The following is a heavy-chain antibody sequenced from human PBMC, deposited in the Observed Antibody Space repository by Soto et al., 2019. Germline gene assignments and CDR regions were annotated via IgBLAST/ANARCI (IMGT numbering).Heavy chain of an antibody. CDR2: IKQDLSEK. CDR3: ARVPRTRYSYDKYYYEYGMDV. CDR1: AFTLSNYF. V-gene: IGHV3-7*03. D-gene: IGHD5-18*01. J-gene: IGHJ6*02. Sequence: GGSLRLSGSGSAFTLSNYFMSGVGQPPGNGLESVANIKQDLSEKYDVDSVKGRFTISRDNAKNSLYLQMNRLRAEDTDVYYCARVPRTRYSYDKYYYEYGMDVWGQGTTVTVSS.